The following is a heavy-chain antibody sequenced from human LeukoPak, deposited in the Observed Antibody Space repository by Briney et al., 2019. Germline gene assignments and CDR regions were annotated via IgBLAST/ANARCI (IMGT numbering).Heavy chain of an antibody. D-gene: IGHD3-9*01. CDR3: ARDTYYDILTGYRFFDY. CDR2: IYTGGST. J-gene: IGHJ4*02. Sequence: PGGSLRLSCAASGFTVSSNYMSWVRQAPGKGLEWVSVIYTGGSTYYADSVKGRFTISRDNSKNTLYLQMNSLRAEDTAVYYCARDTYYDILTGYRFFDYWGQGTLVIVSS. CDR1: GFTVSSNY. V-gene: IGHV3-53*01.